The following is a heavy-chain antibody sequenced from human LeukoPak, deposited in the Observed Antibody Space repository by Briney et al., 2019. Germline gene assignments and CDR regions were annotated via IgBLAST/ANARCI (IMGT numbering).Heavy chain of an antibody. CDR3: ARGSVDTAMVADY. Sequence: SQTLSLTCTVSGGSISSGGYYWNWIRQHPGKGLEWIGYIYYSGSTYYNPSLKSRVTISVDTSKNQFSLKLSSVTAADTAVYYCARGSVDTAMVADYWGQGTLVTVSS. V-gene: IGHV4-31*03. J-gene: IGHJ4*02. CDR2: IYYSGST. D-gene: IGHD5-18*01. CDR1: GGSISSGGYY.